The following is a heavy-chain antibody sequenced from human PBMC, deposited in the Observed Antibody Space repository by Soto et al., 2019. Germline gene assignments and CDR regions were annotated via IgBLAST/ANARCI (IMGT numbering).Heavy chain of an antibody. CDR2: INPSGGST. Sequence: GASVKVSCKASGYTFTTYYMHWVRQAPGQGLEWMGIINPSGGSTSYAQKFQDRVTMTWDTSTSTVYMELNSLTVGDTAVYSCVRDHVTPGLYFDKWGQGALVTVSS. J-gene: IGHJ4*02. V-gene: IGHV1-46*01. CDR3: VRDHVTPGLYFDK. D-gene: IGHD2-8*02. CDR1: GYTFTTYY.